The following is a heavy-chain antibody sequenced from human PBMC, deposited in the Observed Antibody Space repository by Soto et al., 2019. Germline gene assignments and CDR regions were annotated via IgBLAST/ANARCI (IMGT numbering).Heavy chain of an antibody. V-gene: IGHV4-34*01. CDR1: GGSFSGYY. CDR3: ARLGYCSSTSCPGTY. Sequence: PSETLSLTCAVYGGSFSGYYWSWIRQPPGKGLEWIGEINHSGSTNYNPSLKSRVTISVDTSKNQFSLKLSSVTAADTAVYYCARLGYCSSTSCPGTYWGQGTLVTVSS. CDR2: INHSGST. D-gene: IGHD2-2*01. J-gene: IGHJ4*02.